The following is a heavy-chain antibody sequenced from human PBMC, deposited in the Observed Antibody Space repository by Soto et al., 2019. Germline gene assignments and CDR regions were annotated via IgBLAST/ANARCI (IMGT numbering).Heavy chain of an antibody. V-gene: IGHV3-64*01. J-gene: IGHJ3*02. CDR2: ISSNGGST. Sequence: EVQLVESGGGLVQPGGSLRLSCAASGFTFSSYAMHWVPQAPGKGLEYVSAISSNGGSTYYANSVKGRFTISRDNSKNTLYLQMGSLRAEDMAVYYCASLDAFDIWGQGTMVTVSS. CDR3: ASLDAFDI. CDR1: GFTFSSYA.